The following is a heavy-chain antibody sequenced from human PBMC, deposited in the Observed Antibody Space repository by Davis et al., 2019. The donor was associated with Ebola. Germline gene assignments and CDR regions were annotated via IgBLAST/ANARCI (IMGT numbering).Heavy chain of an antibody. J-gene: IGHJ6*02. CDR3: ARPLAAAGKPNYYYYYGMDV. Sequence: PGGSLRLSCAASGFTFSSYGMHWVRQAPGKGLEWVAVIWYDGSNKYYADSVKGRFTISRDNSKNTLYLQMNSLRAEDTAVYYCARPLAAAGKPNYYYYYGMDVWGQGTTVTVSS. V-gene: IGHV3-33*01. CDR2: IWYDGSNK. D-gene: IGHD6-13*01. CDR1: GFTFSSYG.